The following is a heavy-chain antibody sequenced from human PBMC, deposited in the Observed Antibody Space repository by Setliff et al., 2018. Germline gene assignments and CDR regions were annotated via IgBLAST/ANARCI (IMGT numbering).Heavy chain of an antibody. V-gene: IGHV1-18*01. CDR2: IDLYNAGT. D-gene: IGHD6-6*01. J-gene: IGHJ3*01. Sequence: GASVKVSCKASGSPFSAYDINWVRQAPGQGLEWLGRIDLYNAGTTYAEKMETKVTMTVDTSSNIGYMELRSLTSDDTGIYFCAMSSWPGRPNDFDLWGQGTEVTVSS. CDR3: AMSSWPGRPNDFDL. CDR1: GSPFSAYD.